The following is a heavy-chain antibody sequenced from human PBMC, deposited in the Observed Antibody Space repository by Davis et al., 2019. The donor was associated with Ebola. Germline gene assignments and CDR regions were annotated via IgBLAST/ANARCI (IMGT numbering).Heavy chain of an antibody. CDR3: ARRRYCSGATCYSGARHYAMDV. Sequence: ASVKVSCKASGYTFTNYYMHWVRQAPGQGPEWMGWMNPNSGNTGYAQKFQGRVTMTRNTSITTAYMELSSLRSEDTAVYFCARRRYCSGATCYSGARHYAMDVWGKGTTVTVSS. CDR2: MNPNSGNT. V-gene: IGHV1-8*02. CDR1: GYTFTNYY. D-gene: IGHD2-15*01. J-gene: IGHJ6*04.